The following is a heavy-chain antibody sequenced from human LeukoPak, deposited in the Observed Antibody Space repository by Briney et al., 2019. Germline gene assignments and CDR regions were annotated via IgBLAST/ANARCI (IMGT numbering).Heavy chain of an antibody. D-gene: IGHD5-12*01. Sequence: GGSLRLSCVASGFNFSNHPFSWVRQAPGQGLEWVSAINASGTGTFYADSVRGRFVISRDNSEKKMFLQMNSLRAEDTAVYYCTSGMDVWGQGTAV. CDR2: INASGTGT. V-gene: IGHV3-23*01. CDR1: GFNFSNHP. CDR3: TSGMDV. J-gene: IGHJ6*02.